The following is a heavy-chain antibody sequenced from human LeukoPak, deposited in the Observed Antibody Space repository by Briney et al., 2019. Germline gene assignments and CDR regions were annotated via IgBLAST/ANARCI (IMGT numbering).Heavy chain of an antibody. D-gene: IGHD3-9*01. CDR2: IYHSGST. CDR1: GGSISSNNW. V-gene: IGHV4-4*02. Sequence: PSGTLSLTCAVSGGSISSNNWWGWVRQPPGKGLEWIGYIYHSGSTYYNPSLKSRVTISVDRSKNQFSLKLSSVTAADTAVYYCARAVTNNHYDILTGYYYYYYGMDVWGQGTTVTVSS. CDR3: ARAVTNNHYDILTGYYYYYYGMDV. J-gene: IGHJ6*02.